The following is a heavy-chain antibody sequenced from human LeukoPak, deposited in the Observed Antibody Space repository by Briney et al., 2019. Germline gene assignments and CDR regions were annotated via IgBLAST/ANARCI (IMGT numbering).Heavy chain of an antibody. D-gene: IGHD3-9*01. J-gene: IGHJ4*02. V-gene: IGHV1-3*01. Sequence: ASVKVSCKASGYTFTSYAMHWVRQAPGQRLEWMGWINAGNGNTKYSQKFQGRVTITRDTSASTAYMELSSLRSEDTAVYYCARESTPYYDILTGYYNYWGQGTLVTVSS. CDR3: ARESTPYYDILTGYYNY. CDR1: GYTFTSYA. CDR2: INAGNGNT.